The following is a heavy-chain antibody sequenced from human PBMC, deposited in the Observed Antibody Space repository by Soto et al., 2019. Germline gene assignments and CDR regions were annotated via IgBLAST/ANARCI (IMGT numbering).Heavy chain of an antibody. J-gene: IGHJ4*02. CDR1: GYSFTDYF. V-gene: IGHV1-46*01. CDR2: INPDGGTT. Sequence: QVQLVQSGAEVKRPGASVKVSCKVSGYSFTDYFVHWVRQAPGQGPEWMGIINPDGGTTGYAQKFQGRLSMTSDTSTSTLYMEMRSLRSEDTAIYYCATLIGVENLRDCWGQGTLVTVSS. CDR3: ATLIGVENLRDC. D-gene: IGHD3-3*01.